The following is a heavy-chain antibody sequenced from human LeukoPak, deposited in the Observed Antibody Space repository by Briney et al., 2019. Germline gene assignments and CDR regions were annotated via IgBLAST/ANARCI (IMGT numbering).Heavy chain of an antibody. V-gene: IGHV3-30*02. CDR1: GFTFDDYG. Sequence: GGSLRLSCAASGFTFDDYGMSWVRQAPGKGLEWVTFIGHDGDNEQYAQSVRGRFTISRDKSKNTVYLQMNSLRAEDTAVYYCAKDRFYDFDYWGQGTLVTVSS. J-gene: IGHJ4*02. CDR2: IGHDGDNE. D-gene: IGHD3-16*01. CDR3: AKDRFYDFDY.